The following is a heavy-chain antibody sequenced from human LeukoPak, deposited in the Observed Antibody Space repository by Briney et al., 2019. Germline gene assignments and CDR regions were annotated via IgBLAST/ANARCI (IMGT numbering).Heavy chain of an antibody. V-gene: IGHV4-31*03. CDR3: ARDATIAAAGPGYFDY. D-gene: IGHD6-13*01. J-gene: IGHJ4*02. CDR2: IYYSGST. CDR1: GGPISSGGYY. Sequence: SETLSLTCTVSGGPISSGGYYWSWIRQHPGKGLEWIGYIYYSGSTYYNPSLKSRVTISVGTSKNQFSLKLSSVTAADTAVYYCARDATIAAAGPGYFDYWGQGTLVTVSS.